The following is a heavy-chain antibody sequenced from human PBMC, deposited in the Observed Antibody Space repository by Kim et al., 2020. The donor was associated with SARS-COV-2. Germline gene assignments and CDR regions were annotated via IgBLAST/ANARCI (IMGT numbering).Heavy chain of an antibody. CDR3: ARGGESSSWPDAFDI. D-gene: IGHD6-13*01. CDR1: GYTFTGYY. J-gene: IGHJ3*02. V-gene: IGHV1-2*04. Sequence: ASVKVSCKASGYTFTGYYMHWVRQAPGQGLEWMGWINPNSGGTNYAQKFQGWVTMTRDTSISTAYMELSRLRSDDTAVYYCARGGESSSWPDAFDIWGQGTMVTVSS. CDR2: INPNSGGT.